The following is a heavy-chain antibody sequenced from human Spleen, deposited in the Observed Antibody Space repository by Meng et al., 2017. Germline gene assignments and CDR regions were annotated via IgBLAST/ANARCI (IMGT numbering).Heavy chain of an antibody. CDR1: GASFSGFF. CDR2: INHSGTT. V-gene: IGHV4-34*01. CDR3: ARGVRTIMANWFDP. D-gene: IGHD1-1*01. J-gene: IGHJ5*02. Sequence: QLQPQQWGGGLLKPSATPSPSSAVYGASFSGFFWSWIRQPPGKGLVWIGEINHSGTTNYSPSLKSRVTISVDTSKKQFSLSLTSVTAADTAVYYCARGVRTIMANWFDPWGQGSLVTVSS.